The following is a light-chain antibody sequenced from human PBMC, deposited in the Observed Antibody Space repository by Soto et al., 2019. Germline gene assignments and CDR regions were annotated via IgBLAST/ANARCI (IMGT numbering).Light chain of an antibody. CDR1: QSVSSN. V-gene: IGKV3-15*01. Sequence: EIVMTQSPATLSVSPGERATLSCRASQSVSSNLLAWYQQKPGQAPRLLIYGASTRATGIPARFSGSGSGTEFTLTISSLQFEDFAVYYCQQYNNWPRTFGQGTKVEIK. J-gene: IGKJ1*01. CDR2: GAS. CDR3: QQYNNWPRT.